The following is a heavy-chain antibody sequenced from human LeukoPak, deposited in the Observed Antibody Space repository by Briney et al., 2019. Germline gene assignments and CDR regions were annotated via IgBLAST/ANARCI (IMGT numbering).Heavy chain of an antibody. V-gene: IGHV3-21*01. CDR1: GFTFSSYS. CDR3: ARDRGAHRDYFDY. D-gene: IGHD3-10*01. J-gene: IGHJ4*02. CDR2: ISSSSSYI. Sequence: PGGSLRLSCAASGFTFSSYSMNWVRQAPGKGLEWVSSISSSSSYIYYADSVKGRFTISRDNAKNSLYLQMNSLRAEDTAVCYCARDRGAHRDYFDYWGQGTLVTVSS.